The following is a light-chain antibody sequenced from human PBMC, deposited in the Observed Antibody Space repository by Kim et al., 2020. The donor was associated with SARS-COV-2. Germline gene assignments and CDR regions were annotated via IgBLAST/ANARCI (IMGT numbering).Light chain of an antibody. J-gene: IGKJ2*03. CDR1: PSVSIN. CDR3: QQTFSTQYS. CDR2: GAS. Sequence: SASVRDRVTLTCQATPSVSINLNWYQQRPGNAPRLLIYGASTLQSGVPSRFSGSGSGPGFTLTISSLQPEDFAIYYCQQTFSTQYSFGQGTKLEI. V-gene: IGKV1-39*01.